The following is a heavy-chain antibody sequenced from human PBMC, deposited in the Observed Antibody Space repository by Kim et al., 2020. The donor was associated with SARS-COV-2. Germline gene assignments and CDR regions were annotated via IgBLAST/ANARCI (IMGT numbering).Heavy chain of an antibody. CDR1: GYNFVSYA. CDR3: ARRASGFGVVGHFDS. V-gene: IGHV1-3*04. Sequence: ASVKVSCKTSGYNFVSYAIHWVRQAPGQRPEWMGWINTGNGQTKYSGNFQGRVSITRDISASTVYMDLSSLTSEDMAVYYCARRASGFGVVGHFDSWGQG. CDR2: INTGNGQT. D-gene: IGHD3-3*01. J-gene: IGHJ5*02.